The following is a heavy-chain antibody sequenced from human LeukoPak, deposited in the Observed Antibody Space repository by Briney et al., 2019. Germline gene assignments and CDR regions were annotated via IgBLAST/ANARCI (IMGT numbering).Heavy chain of an antibody. CDR3: ASHHSSSWSFDY. J-gene: IGHJ4*02. CDR1: GFTFSSYS. V-gene: IGHV3-66*04. Sequence: PGGSLRLSCAASGFTFSSYSMNWVRQAPGKGLEWVSVLYSGGSTYYADSMKGRFTISRDNSKNTLYLQMNSLRAEDTAVYYCASHHSSSWSFDYWGQGTLVTVSS. D-gene: IGHD6-13*01. CDR2: LYSGGST.